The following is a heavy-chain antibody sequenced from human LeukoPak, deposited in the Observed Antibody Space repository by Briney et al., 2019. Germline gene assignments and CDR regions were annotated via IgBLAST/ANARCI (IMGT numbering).Heavy chain of an antibody. CDR2: ISAYNGNT. CDR1: GYTFTSYG. V-gene: IGHV1-18*01. J-gene: IGHJ4*02. D-gene: IGHD3-22*01. CDR3: AREGDSGYYLGGFNY. Sequence: ASVKVSCKASGYTFTSYGISWVRQAPGQGLEWMGWISAYNGNTNYAQKLQGRVTMTTDTSTSTAYMELRSLRPDDTAVYYCAREGDSGYYLGGFNYWGQGTLVTVSS.